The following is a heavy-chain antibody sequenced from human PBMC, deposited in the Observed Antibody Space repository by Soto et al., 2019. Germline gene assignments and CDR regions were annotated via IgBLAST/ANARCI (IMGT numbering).Heavy chain of an antibody. CDR1: GGSISSYY. J-gene: IGHJ6*02. Sequence: PSETLSLTCTVSGGSISSYYWGWIRQPPGKGLEWIGYIYYSGSTNYNPSLKSRVTISVDTSKNQFSLKLSSVTAADTAVYYCARGEKRITMVRGVITPVYGMDVWGQGTTVTVSS. CDR2: IYYSGST. CDR3: ARGEKRITMVRGVITPVYGMDV. V-gene: IGHV4-59*01. D-gene: IGHD3-10*01.